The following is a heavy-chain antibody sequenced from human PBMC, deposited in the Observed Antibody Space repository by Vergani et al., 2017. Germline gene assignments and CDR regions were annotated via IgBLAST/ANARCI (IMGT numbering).Heavy chain of an antibody. CDR1: GFTVSSNY. Sequence: EVQLVESGGGLIQPGGSLRLSCAASGFTVSSNYMSWVRQAPGKGLEWVSVISWNSGSIGYADSVKGRFTISRDNAKNSLYLQMNSLRAEDTALYYCAKDHYXFWSGYPNLSPFDLWGRGTLVTVSS. CDR2: ISWNSGSI. D-gene: IGHD3-3*01. J-gene: IGHJ2*01. V-gene: IGHV3-9*01. CDR3: AKDHYXFWSGYPNLSPFDL.